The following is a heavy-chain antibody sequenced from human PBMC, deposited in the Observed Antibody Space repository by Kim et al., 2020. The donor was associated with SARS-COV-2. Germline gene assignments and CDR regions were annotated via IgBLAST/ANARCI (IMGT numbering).Heavy chain of an antibody. V-gene: IGHV1-24*01. J-gene: IGHJ6*02. CDR1: GYTLTELS. CDR3: ATEILVVPAAMRSYGMDV. CDR2: FDPEDGET. Sequence: ASVKVSCKVSGYTLTELSMHWVRQAPGKGLEWMGGFDPEDGETIYAQKFQGRVTMTEDTSTDTAYMELSSLRSEDTAVYYCATEILVVPAAMRSYGMDVWGQGTTVTVSS. D-gene: IGHD2-2*01.